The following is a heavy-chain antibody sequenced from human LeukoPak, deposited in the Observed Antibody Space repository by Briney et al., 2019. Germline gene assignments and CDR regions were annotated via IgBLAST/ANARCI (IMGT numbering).Heavy chain of an antibody. J-gene: IGHJ4*02. CDR1: GGSISSSSYY. D-gene: IGHD2-2*01. CDR3: ARAIPAAILLFDY. CDR2: IYYSGST. Sequence: SETLSLTCTVSGGSISSSSYYWGWIRQPPGKGLEWIGSIYYSGSTYYNPSLKSRVTMSVDTSKNQFSLKLSSVTAADTAVYYCARAIPAAILLFDYWGQGTLVTVSS. V-gene: IGHV4-39*07.